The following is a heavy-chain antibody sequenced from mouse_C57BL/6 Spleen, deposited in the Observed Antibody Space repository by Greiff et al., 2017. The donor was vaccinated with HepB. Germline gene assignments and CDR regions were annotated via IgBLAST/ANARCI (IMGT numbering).Heavy chain of an antibody. CDR1: GFTFTDYY. CDR2: IRNKANGYTT. J-gene: IGHJ2*01. V-gene: IGHV7-3*01. D-gene: IGHD6-1*01. CDR3: ASSLLPFHFDY. Sequence: EVMLVESGGGLVQPGGSLSLSCAASGFTFTDYYMSWVRQPPGKALEWLGFIRNKANGYTTEYSASVKGRFTISRDNSQSILYLQMNALRAEDSATYYCASSLLPFHFDYWGQGTTLTVSS.